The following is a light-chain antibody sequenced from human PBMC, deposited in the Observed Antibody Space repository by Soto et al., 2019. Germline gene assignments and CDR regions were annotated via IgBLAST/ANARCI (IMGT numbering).Light chain of an antibody. V-gene: IGLV2-14*01. CDR1: SSDVGGYNY. CDR3: SSYTSSSTYV. CDR2: EVS. Sequence: QSVLTQPPSASGSPGQSVTISCAGTSSDVGGYNYASWYQQYPGKVPKLMIYEVSNRPSGVSNRFSGSKSGNTASLTISGLQAEDEADYYCSSYTSSSTYVFGTGTKVTVL. J-gene: IGLJ1*01.